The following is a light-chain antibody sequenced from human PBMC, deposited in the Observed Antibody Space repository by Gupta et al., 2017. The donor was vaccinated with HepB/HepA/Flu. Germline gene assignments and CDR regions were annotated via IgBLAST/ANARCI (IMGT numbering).Light chain of an antibody. Sequence: SSGLTQDPAASVAWGQTVRITCQRDSLRSYNARWYQQKPGPAPVLVIYGKNNRPSGIPDRFSVSSSSTTASLTITVAQTEDKADYYCNCRERSGNHVVFGGGTKLTVL. CDR1: SLRSYN. CDR2: GKN. J-gene: IGLJ2*01. V-gene: IGLV3-19*01. CDR3: NCRERSGNHVV.